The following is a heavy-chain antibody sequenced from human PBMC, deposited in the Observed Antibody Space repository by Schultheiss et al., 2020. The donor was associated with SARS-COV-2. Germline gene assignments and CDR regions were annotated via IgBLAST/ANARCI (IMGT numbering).Heavy chain of an antibody. CDR2: IYYSGST. CDR1: GGSFSGYY. Sequence: SQTLSLTCAVYGGSFSGYYWTWIRQPPGKGLEWIGYIYYSGSTNYNPSLKSRVTISVDTSKNQFSLKLSSVTAADTVVYYCARGRVSRAFDPWGQGTLVTVSS. D-gene: IGHD6-13*01. V-gene: IGHV4-34*01. J-gene: IGHJ5*02. CDR3: ARGRVSRAFDP.